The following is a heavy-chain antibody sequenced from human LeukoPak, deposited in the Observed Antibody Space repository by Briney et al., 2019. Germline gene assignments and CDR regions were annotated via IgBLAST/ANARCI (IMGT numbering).Heavy chain of an antibody. CDR1: GGTFSSYA. J-gene: IGHJ5*02. Sequence: GASVKVSCKASGGTFSSYAISWVRQAPGQGLEWMGGIIPIFGTANYAQKLQGRVTITADGSTSTAYMELSSLRSEDTAVYYCARGCSGGSCYSQSKDDWFDPWGQGTLVTVSS. CDR2: IIPIFGTA. CDR3: ARGCSGGSCYSQSKDDWFDP. D-gene: IGHD2-15*01. V-gene: IGHV1-69*13.